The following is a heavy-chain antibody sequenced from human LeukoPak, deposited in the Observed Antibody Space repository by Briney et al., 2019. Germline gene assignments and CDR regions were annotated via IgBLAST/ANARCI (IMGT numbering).Heavy chain of an antibody. CDR3: ASGSVVTALDQ. CDR1: GGSITTYY. CDR2: IYYTANT. D-gene: IGHD2-21*02. V-gene: IGHV4-59*01. Sequence: KTSETLSPTCAVSGGSITTYYWTWIRQPPGQALEWIGYIYYTANTKYNRSLESRVTMSIDTSKNEFSLKIYSVNAADTAVYFCASGSVVTALDQWGQGTLVTVSS. J-gene: IGHJ4*02.